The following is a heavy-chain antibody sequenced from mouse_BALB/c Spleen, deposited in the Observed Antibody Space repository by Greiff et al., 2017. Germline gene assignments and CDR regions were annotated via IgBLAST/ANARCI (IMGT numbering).Heavy chain of an antibody. V-gene: IGHV1-54*01. CDR1: GYAFTNYL. Sequence: VQLVESGAELVRPGTSVKVSCKASGYAFTNYLIEWVKQRPGQGLEWIGVINPGSGGTNYNEKFKGKATLTADKSSSTAYMQLSSLTSDDSAVYFCARSYGNYPFDYWGQGTTLTVSS. CDR3: ARSYGNYPFDY. D-gene: IGHD2-10*02. J-gene: IGHJ2*01. CDR2: INPGSGGT.